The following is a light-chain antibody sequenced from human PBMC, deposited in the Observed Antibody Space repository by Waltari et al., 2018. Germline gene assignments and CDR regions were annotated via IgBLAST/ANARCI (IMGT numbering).Light chain of an antibody. CDR3: CSYAGDRV. Sequence: QSSPTQPAAVTGSPRQSITISSTGTRHDVGRYTLVSWYQPRPGKAPKLTIYEATKRPTGVSNRFSGSKSGNTASLTISGLQAEYEADYYCCSYAGDRVFGTGTKVTVL. CDR1: RHDVGRYTL. CDR2: EAT. V-gene: IGLV2-23*01. J-gene: IGLJ1*01.